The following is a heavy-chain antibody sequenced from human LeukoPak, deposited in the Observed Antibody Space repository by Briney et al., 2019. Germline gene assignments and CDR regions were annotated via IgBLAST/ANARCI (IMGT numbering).Heavy chain of an antibody. J-gene: IGHJ4*02. Sequence: GGSLRLSCAASGFTLSRYAMHWVRQAPGKGPEWVAVISYDGSIKYYADSVKGRFTISRDNSKNTLYLQMNSLRAEDTAVYYCAKAVNTPLGYCSGGSCPPGYWGQGTLVTVSS. CDR2: ISYDGSIK. V-gene: IGHV3-30*04. D-gene: IGHD2-15*01. CDR1: GFTLSRYA. CDR3: AKAVNTPLGYCSGGSCPPGY.